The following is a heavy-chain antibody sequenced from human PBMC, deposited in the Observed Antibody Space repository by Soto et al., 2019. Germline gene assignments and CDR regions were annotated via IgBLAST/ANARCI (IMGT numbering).Heavy chain of an antibody. CDR2: ISGGGGTT. Sequence: GGSLRLSCAASGFTFSGSPMTWIRQAPGRGLEWISAISGGGGTTYLADSVKGRFTISRDNSRNTLYMQLNSLRVEDSAVYYCAKGSASIRPYYFDYWGQGTLVTVSS. V-gene: IGHV3-23*01. J-gene: IGHJ4*02. D-gene: IGHD6-6*01. CDR3: AKGSASIRPYYFDY. CDR1: GFTFSGSP.